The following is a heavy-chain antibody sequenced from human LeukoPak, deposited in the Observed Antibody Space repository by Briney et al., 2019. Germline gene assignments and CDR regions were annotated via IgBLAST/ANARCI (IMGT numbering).Heavy chain of an antibody. V-gene: IGHV1-18*01. CDR2: ISAYNGNT. CDR1: GYTFTSYG. Sequence: ASVKVSCKASGYTFTSYGISWVRQAPGQGLEWMGWISAYNGNTNYAQKLQGRVTMTTDTSTSTAYMELRSLRSDDTAVYYCARDRLFGVPAAIRDWFGPWGQGTLVTVSS. J-gene: IGHJ5*02. CDR3: ARDRLFGVPAAIRDWFGP. D-gene: IGHD2-2*02.